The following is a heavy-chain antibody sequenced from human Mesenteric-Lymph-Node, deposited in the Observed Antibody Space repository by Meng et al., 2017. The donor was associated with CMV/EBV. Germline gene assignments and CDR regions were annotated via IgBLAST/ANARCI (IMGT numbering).Heavy chain of an antibody. Sequence: GAGLFKPSGTLAVPCAVKGRSFSGYYWNWIRQSPEKGLEWIGEINQSGSTTYNPSFTSRIIISVDTSTNQISLNMSSVTAADTAVYYCARGSSYDILTGYFDYWGQGALVTVSS. CDR3: ARGSSYDILTGYFDY. V-gene: IGHV4-34*01. CDR2: INQSGST. D-gene: IGHD3-9*01. CDR1: GRSFSGYY. J-gene: IGHJ4*02.